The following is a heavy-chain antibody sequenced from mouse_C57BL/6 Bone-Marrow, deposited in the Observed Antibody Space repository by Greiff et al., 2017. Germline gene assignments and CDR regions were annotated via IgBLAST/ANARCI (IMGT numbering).Heavy chain of an antibody. V-gene: IGHV1-53*01. CDR3: ARESSSYALSGLDY. CDR1: GYTFTSYW. J-gene: IGHJ2*01. Sequence: QVQLQQPGTELVKPGASVKLSCKASGYTFTSYWMHWVQQRPGQGLEWIGYINPSNGGTNYNDKFKSKSTLTVDKSSSTAYMQLSSLTSEESAVYYGARESSSYALSGLDYWGQGTTLTVSS. D-gene: IGHD1-1*01. CDR2: INPSNGGT.